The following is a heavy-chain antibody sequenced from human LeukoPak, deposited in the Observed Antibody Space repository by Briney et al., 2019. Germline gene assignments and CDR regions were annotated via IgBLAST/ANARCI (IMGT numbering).Heavy chain of an antibody. CDR1: GYTFTSDG. V-gene: IGHV1-18*01. J-gene: IGHJ4*02. D-gene: IGHD2-2*01. Sequence: ASVKVSCKASGYTFTSDGISWVRQAPGQGLEWMGWISAYNGNTNYAQKLQGRVTMTTDTSTSTASMELRSLRSDAPAVYYCATVSCSSTSCYPPSWGQATLVTVSS. CDR2: ISAYNGNT. CDR3: ATVSCSSTSCYPPS.